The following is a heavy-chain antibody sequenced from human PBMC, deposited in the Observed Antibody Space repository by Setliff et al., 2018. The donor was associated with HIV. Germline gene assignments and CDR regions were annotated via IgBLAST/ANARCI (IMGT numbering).Heavy chain of an antibody. CDR2: IYYSGST. D-gene: IGHD4-17*01. CDR1: GGSISSGGYY. J-gene: IGHJ6*03. V-gene: IGHV4-31*03. CDR3: ARAYGDIATYYYYYYMDV. Sequence: SETLSLTCTVSGGSISSGGYYLSWIRQHPGKGLEWIGYIYYSGSTYYNPSLKSRLTISVDRSKNQLSLKLSSVTAADTAAYYCARAYGDIATYYYYYYMDVWGKGTTVTVSS.